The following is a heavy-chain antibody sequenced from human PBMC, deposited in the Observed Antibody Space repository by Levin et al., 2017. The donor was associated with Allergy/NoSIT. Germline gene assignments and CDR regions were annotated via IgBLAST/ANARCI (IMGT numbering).Heavy chain of an antibody. Sequence: GSLRLSCAASGFTFSGYWMHWVRQAPGKGLVWVSRINGDGSSTSYAESVMGRFTISRDNAKNTLYLQMNTLRVEDTAVYFCARGRASSTYYFFDYWGQGTLVPVSS. D-gene: IGHD2-2*01. CDR3: ARGRASSTYYFFDY. CDR1: GFTFSGYW. CDR2: INGDGSST. V-gene: IGHV3-74*01. J-gene: IGHJ4*02.